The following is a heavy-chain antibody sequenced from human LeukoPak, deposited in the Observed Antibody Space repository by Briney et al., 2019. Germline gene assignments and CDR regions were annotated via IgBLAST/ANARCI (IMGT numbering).Heavy chain of an antibody. CDR3: AHRKNYYDSSVFDN. J-gene: IGHJ4*02. D-gene: IGHD3-22*01. V-gene: IGHV2-5*02. CDR1: GFSLNTRGVG. Sequence: SGPTLVNPTQTLTLTCTFSGFSLNTRGVGVGWIRQPPGRALEWLALIYWGDDRRYSPSLKSRLTITKDTSKNQVVLTMTNMDPMDTATYFCAHRKNYYDSSVFDNWGQGTLVTVSS. CDR2: IYWGDDR.